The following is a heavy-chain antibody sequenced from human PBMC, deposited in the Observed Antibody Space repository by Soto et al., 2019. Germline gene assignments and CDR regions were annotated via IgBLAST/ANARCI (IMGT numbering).Heavy chain of an antibody. V-gene: IGHV3-21*01. CDR3: ARNESSNIYGMDV. Sequence: VQLVESGGGLVKPGGSLRLSCAASGFTFSSYSMNWVRQAPGKGLEWVSSISSSSFSINYADSVKGRFSISRDNAQNSLHLQMNSLRAEDTAVYYCARNESSNIYGMDVWGQGTTVTVSS. CDR1: GFTFSSYS. D-gene: IGHD6-6*01. J-gene: IGHJ6*02. CDR2: ISSSSFSI.